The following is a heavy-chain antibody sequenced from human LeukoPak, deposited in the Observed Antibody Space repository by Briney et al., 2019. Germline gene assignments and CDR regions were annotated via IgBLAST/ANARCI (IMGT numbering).Heavy chain of an antibody. Sequence: PGRSLRLSRAASGFTFSSYAMHWVRQAPGKGLEWVAVISYDGSNKYYADSVKGRFTISRDNAKNSLYLQMNSLRAEDTAVYYCARDLGSGSYYRRVGVSWGQGTLVTVSS. V-gene: IGHV3-30-3*01. CDR3: ARDLGSGSYYRRVGVS. CDR2: ISYDGSNK. J-gene: IGHJ4*02. D-gene: IGHD3-10*01. CDR1: GFTFSSYA.